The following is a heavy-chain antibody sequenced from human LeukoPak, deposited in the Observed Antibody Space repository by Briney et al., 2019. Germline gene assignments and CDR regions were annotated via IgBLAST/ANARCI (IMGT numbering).Heavy chain of an antibody. CDR3: ARAPAAADY. CDR1: GFTFSTYA. J-gene: IGHJ4*02. D-gene: IGHD6-13*01. V-gene: IGHV3-30*04. CDR2: ISYDGRQN. Sequence: GGSLRLSCAASGFTFSTYAMNWVRQAPGKGLEWVAVISYDGRQNYYADSVKGRFTISRDNSKNTLYLQMNSLRADDTAVYYCARAPAAADYWGQGTLVTVSS.